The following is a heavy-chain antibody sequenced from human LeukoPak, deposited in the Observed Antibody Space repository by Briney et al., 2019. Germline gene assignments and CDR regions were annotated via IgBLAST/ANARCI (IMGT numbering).Heavy chain of an antibody. Sequence: PGGSLRLSCADSGLILSDHYIDCVRQAAGEGLWWVGRTRNKTKGYSTAYAASVEGRFTISRDEIENSVYLEMNSLKSEDTAVYYCVRVCDSDCQGAHAFDIWGQGTKVTVSS. CDR3: VRVCDSDCQGAHAFDI. J-gene: IGHJ3*02. CDR1: GLILSDHY. D-gene: IGHD2-21*02. V-gene: IGHV3-72*01. CDR2: TRNKTKGYST.